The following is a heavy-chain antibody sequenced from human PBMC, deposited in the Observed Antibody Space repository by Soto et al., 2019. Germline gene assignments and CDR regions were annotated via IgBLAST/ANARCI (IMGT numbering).Heavy chain of an antibody. D-gene: IGHD2-21*02. V-gene: IGHV4-30-4*08. Sequence: QVQLQQSGPGLVKPSQTLSLTCTVSGGSISGDYYHWTWIRQSPGKGLECIGYVFHSGSVLYNPSLKSRLNISVDTSKNQFSLRLRSVTAADTAVYFCAREDDGGDRDYYGLDVWGQGTTVTVSS. CDR2: VFHSGSV. CDR1: GGSISGDYYH. CDR3: AREDDGGDRDYYGLDV. J-gene: IGHJ6*02.